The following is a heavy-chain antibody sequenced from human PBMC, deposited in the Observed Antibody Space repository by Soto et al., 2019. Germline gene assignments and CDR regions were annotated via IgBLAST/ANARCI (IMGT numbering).Heavy chain of an antibody. D-gene: IGHD4-17*01. CDR3: TRAPTEAYGDYSFFDY. V-gene: IGHV3-49*03. J-gene: IGHJ4*02. CDR1: GFTFGDYA. Sequence: GGSLRLSCTASGFTFGDYAMSWFRQAPGKGLEWVGFIRSKAYGGTTEYAASVKGRFTISRDDSKSIAYLQMNSLKTEDTAVYYCTRAPTEAYGDYSFFDYWGQGTLVTVSS. CDR2: IRSKAYGGTT.